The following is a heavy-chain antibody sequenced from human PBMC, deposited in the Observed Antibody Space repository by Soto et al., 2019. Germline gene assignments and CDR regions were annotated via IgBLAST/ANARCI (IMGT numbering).Heavy chain of an antibody. CDR2: IDASGGYP. J-gene: IGHJ4*02. CDR3: AEDPKAWAPYYFDY. Sequence: EVQLLESGGGLLQPGRSLRLSCAASGFTFTDYAMSWVRQAPGKGLEWVSLIDASGGYPYYADSVKGRVTISRDNSRNPLYLQVNSLRADDTAVYYGAEDPKAWAPYYFDYWGQGSLVTVSS. D-gene: IGHD3-16*01. V-gene: IGHV3-23*01. CDR1: GFTFTDYA.